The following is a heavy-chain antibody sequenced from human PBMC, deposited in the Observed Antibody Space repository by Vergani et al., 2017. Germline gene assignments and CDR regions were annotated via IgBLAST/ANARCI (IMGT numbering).Heavy chain of an antibody. CDR1: GDSISSGNYY. Sequence: QVQLQASGPGLLKPSQTLSLTCSVAGDSISSGNYYWNWIRQPAGKGLEWMGRIYSSGSTSYNPTIKSRITMSLDTSKNQFSLSLSSVTAADTAVYYCARDSWTSELRGVYWFDTWGQGTLVSVSS. J-gene: IGHJ5*02. D-gene: IGHD3-10*01. CDR2: IYSSGST. CDR3: ARDSWTSELRGVYWFDT. V-gene: IGHV4-61*02.